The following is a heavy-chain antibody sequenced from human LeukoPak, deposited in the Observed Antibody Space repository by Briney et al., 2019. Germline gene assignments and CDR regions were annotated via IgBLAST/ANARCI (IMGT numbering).Heavy chain of an antibody. CDR3: AANVDTSDDY. CDR1: GFTFGNYA. Sequence: GGSLRLSCAASGFTFGNYAMSWVCQAPGRGLEWVLGISNSGGDTQYADSVKGRFTISRDNSKNTLYLQMNSLRAEDTALYYCAANVDTSDDYWGQGTLVTVSS. CDR2: ISNSGGDT. V-gene: IGHV3-23*01. J-gene: IGHJ4*02. D-gene: IGHD5-18*01.